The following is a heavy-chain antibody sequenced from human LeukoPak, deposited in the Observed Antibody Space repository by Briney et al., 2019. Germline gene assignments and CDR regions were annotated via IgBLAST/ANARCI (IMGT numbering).Heavy chain of an antibody. Sequence: SVKVSCKASGGTFSSYAISWVRQAPGQGPEWMGGIIPIFGTANYAQKFQGRVTITADESTSTAYMELSSLRSGDTAVYYCARDMLGYYYYYMDVWGKGTTVTVSS. J-gene: IGHJ6*03. D-gene: IGHD3-10*02. CDR2: IIPIFGTA. V-gene: IGHV1-69*01. CDR3: ARDMLGYYYYYMDV. CDR1: GGTFSSYA.